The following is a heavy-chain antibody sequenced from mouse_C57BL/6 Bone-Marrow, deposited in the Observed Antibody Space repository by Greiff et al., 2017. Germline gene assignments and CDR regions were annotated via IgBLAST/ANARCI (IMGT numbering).Heavy chain of an antibody. Sequence: VQLQQSGPGLVQPSQSLSITCTVSGFSLTSSGVHWVRQSPGKGLEWLGVIWRGGSTDYNAAFISRLSSSKDNSKSQGFFKMNSRQADDTAIYYCASSIFAYWGQGTLVTVSA. V-gene: IGHV2-2*01. CDR3: ASSIFAY. J-gene: IGHJ3*01. CDR1: GFSLTSSG. CDR2: IWRGGST.